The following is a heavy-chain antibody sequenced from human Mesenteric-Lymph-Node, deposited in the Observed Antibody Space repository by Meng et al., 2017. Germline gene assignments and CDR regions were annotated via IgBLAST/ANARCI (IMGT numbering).Heavy chain of an antibody. D-gene: IGHD1-26*01. CDR3: AGTMSYFFDY. CDR1: GYSISSGYY. V-gene: IGHV4-38-2*02. Sequence: SETLSLTCTVSGYSISSGYYWGWIRQPPGKGLEWIGSIYHSGSTYYNPSLKSRVTISVDTSKNQFSLKLSSVTAADTAVYYCAGTMSYFFDYWGQGTLVTVSS. CDR2: IYHSGST. J-gene: IGHJ4*02.